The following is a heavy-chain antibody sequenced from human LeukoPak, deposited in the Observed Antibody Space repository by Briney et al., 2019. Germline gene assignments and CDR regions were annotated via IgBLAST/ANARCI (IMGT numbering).Heavy chain of an antibody. V-gene: IGHV1-69*06. Sequence: ASVKVSCKASGGTFSSYAISWVRQAPGQGLEWMGGIIPIFGTANYAQKFQGGVTITADKSTSTAYMELSSLRSEDTAVYYCASGTGGIAAAGTFFDYWGQGTLVTVSS. CDR3: ASGTGGIAAAGTFFDY. CDR1: GGTFSSYA. J-gene: IGHJ4*02. D-gene: IGHD6-13*01. CDR2: IIPIFGTA.